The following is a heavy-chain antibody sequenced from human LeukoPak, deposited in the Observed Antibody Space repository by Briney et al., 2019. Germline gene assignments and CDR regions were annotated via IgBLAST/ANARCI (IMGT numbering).Heavy chain of an antibody. CDR2: ISGSGGST. J-gene: IGHJ5*02. CDR3: AKDGLVTAVTNWFDP. Sequence: AGGSLRLSCAASGFTLRSYAMSWVRQAPGKGLEWVSAISGSGGSTYYADSVKGRFTISRDNSKHTLYLQMNSLRAEDTAVYYCAKDGLVTAVTNWFDPWGQGTLVTVSS. D-gene: IGHD2-2*01. V-gene: IGHV3-23*01. CDR1: GFTLRSYA.